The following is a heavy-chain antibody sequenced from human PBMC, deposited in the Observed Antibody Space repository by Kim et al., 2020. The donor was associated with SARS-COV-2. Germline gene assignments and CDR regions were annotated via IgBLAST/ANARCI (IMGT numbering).Heavy chain of an antibody. CDR3: ARDALYVLRYFDWLSPGGWFDP. CDR2: ISAYNGNT. CDR1: GYTFTSYG. D-gene: IGHD3-9*01. J-gene: IGHJ5*02. V-gene: IGHV1-18*01. Sequence: ASVKVSCKASGYTFTSYGISWVRQAPGQGLEWMGWISAYNGNTNYAQKLQGRVTMTTDTSTSTAYMELRSLRSDDTAVYYCARDALYVLRYFDWLSPGGWFDPWGQGTLVTVSS.